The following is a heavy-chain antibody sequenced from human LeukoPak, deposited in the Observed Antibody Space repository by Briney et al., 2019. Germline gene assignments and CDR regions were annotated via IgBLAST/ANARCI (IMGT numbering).Heavy chain of an antibody. CDR2: IYYSGST. Sequence: SETLSLPCTVSGGSMSSHYWSWIRHPPGKGLEGIGYIYYSGSTNYNPSLKSRVTISVDTSKHQFPLKMSSVTAADPAVHHCARSVSAYYYGSGSYLSIDYWGQGTLVTVSS. CDR3: ARSVSAYYYGSGSYLSIDY. J-gene: IGHJ4*02. V-gene: IGHV4-59*11. CDR1: GGSMSSHY. D-gene: IGHD3-10*01.